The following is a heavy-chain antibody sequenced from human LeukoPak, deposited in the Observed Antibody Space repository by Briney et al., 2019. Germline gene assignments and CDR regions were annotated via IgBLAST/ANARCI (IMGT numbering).Heavy chain of an antibody. Sequence: GGSLRLSCAASGFTFSSYEMNWVRQAPGKGLERVSYISSSGSTIYYADSVKGRFTISRDNAKNSLYLQMNSLRAEDTAVYYCARGSATKGYCSGGSCYSYRWDYWGQGTLVTVSS. CDR1: GFTFSSYE. D-gene: IGHD2-15*01. V-gene: IGHV3-48*03. CDR3: ARGSATKGYCSGGSCYSYRWDY. J-gene: IGHJ4*02. CDR2: ISSSGSTI.